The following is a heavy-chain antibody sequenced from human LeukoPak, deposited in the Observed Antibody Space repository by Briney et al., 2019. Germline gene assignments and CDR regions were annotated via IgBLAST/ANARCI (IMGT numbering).Heavy chain of an antibody. Sequence: SETLSLTCTVSGYSISSGYYWGWIRQPPGKGLEWIGSIYHSGSTYYNPSLKSRVTISVDTSKNQFPLKLSSVTAADTADYYCARGHGSGSSSDWFDPWGQGTLVTVSS. CDR1: GYSISSGYY. CDR2: IYHSGST. D-gene: IGHD3-10*01. J-gene: IGHJ5*02. V-gene: IGHV4-38-2*02. CDR3: ARGHGSGSSSDWFDP.